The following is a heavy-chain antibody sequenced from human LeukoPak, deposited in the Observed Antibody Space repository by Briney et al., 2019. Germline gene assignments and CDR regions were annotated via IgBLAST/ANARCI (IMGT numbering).Heavy chain of an antibody. CDR2: ISGSGGCT. V-gene: IGHV3-23*01. Sequence: GGSLRLSCAASGFTFSSYAMSWVRQAPGKGLEWVSAISGSGGCTYYADSVKGRFTISRDNSKNTLYLQMNSLRAEDTAVYYCAKDRTWFGGYDYWGQGTLVTVSS. CDR1: GFTFSSYA. CDR3: AKDRTWFGGYDY. J-gene: IGHJ4*02. D-gene: IGHD3-10*01.